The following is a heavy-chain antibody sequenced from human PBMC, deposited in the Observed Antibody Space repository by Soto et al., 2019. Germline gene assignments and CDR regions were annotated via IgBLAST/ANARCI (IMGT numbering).Heavy chain of an antibody. D-gene: IGHD5-18*01. CDR2: ISSSSNYI. CDR3: AKAGRSYSYGPPIHFDR. CDR1: GFTFSSYT. V-gene: IGHV3-21*06. Sequence: EVQLVESGGGLVRPGGSLRVSCTSSGFTFSSYTMSWVRQAPGKGLEWVSSISSSSNYIKYADSVKGRFTISRDSATNSLFLEMYDLRAGDTAVYFCAKAGRSYSYGPPIHFDRWGQGTHVTVSS. J-gene: IGHJ4*02.